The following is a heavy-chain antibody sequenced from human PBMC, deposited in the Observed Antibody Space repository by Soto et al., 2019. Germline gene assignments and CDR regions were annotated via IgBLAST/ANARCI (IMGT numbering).Heavy chain of an antibody. Sequence: QVQLVQSGAEVKKPGASVKVSCKASGYTFTTHGISWVRQVPGQGLEWMGWVRGDNGHTNYAQSLQGRVTMTTDTSRNTAYMELRSPRSDDTAVYYCARDLGYCRSGTCYREWFDPWGQGTLVTVSS. D-gene: IGHD2-15*01. CDR2: VRGDNGHT. CDR1: GYTFTTHG. CDR3: ARDLGYCRSGTCYREWFDP. J-gene: IGHJ5*02. V-gene: IGHV1-18*01.